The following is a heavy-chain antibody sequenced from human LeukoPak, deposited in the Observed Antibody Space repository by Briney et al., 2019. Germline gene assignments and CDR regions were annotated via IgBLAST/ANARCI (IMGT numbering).Heavy chain of an antibody. J-gene: IGHJ6*03. Sequence: SETLSLTCSVSGGSISSSSYFWGWIRQPPGKGLEWIASVHYSGSTYYNPSLKSRVTISIDTSKNQFSLKLTSVTAADTAVYFCARQLYVSGRYSAPMDVWGKGTTVMISS. V-gene: IGHV4-39*01. D-gene: IGHD3-10*01. CDR1: GGSISSSSYF. CDR3: ARQLYVSGRYSAPMDV. CDR2: VHYSGST.